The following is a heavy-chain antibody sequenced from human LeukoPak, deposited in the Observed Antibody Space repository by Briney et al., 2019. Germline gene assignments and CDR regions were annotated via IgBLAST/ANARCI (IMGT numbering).Heavy chain of an antibody. V-gene: IGHV4-39*07. Sequence: SETLSLTCTVSGGSISSSRNYWGWIRQPPGKGLEWIGGFFYNRVTYQNPSLKSRVTILVDTSKNQFSLKLSSVTAADTAVYYCANHYSTVDYWGQGTLVTVSS. J-gene: IGHJ4*02. CDR2: FFYNRVT. CDR1: GGSISSSRNY. D-gene: IGHD2/OR15-2a*01. CDR3: ANHYSTVDY.